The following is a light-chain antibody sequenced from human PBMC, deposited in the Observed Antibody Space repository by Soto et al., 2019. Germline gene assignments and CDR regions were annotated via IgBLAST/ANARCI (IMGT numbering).Light chain of an antibody. Sequence: EIVLTQSPVTLSLSPGERGTLSCRASQTVTSNFLAWYQEKPGQAPRLLIYAASSRATGIPDRSSGSGSGTDFTLTISRLEPEDFAVYYCRQYGRSLGFAFGGGTKVDIK. CDR2: AAS. V-gene: IGKV3-20*01. CDR3: RQYGRSLGFA. CDR1: QTVTSNF. J-gene: IGKJ4*01.